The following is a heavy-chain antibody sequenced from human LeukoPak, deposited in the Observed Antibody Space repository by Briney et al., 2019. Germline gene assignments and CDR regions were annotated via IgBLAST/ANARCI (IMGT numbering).Heavy chain of an antibody. V-gene: IGHV3-74*01. Sequence: GGSLRLSCAASGFTFSSYWMHWVRQAPGKGLVWGSRINSDGSSTSYADSVKGRFTISRDNAKNTLYLQMNSLRAEDTAVYYCAKDGSGSYYSIDVWGQGTTVTVSS. J-gene: IGHJ6*02. CDR3: AKDGSGSYYSIDV. CDR2: INSDGSST. CDR1: GFTFSSYW. D-gene: IGHD3-10*01.